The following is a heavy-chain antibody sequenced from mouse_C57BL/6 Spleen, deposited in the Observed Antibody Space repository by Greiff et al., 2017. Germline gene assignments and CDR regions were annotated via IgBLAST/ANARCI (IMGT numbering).Heavy chain of an antibody. CDR2: IYPRSGNT. J-gene: IGHJ4*01. V-gene: IGHV1-81*01. CDR1: GYTFTSYG. D-gene: IGHD4-1*01. CDR3: ARELTGAMDY. Sequence: QVQLQQPGAELVKPGASVKVSCKASGYTFTSYGISWVKQRTGQGLEWIGEIYPRSGNTYYNEKFKGKATLTADKSSSTAYMELRSLTSEDSAVXFCARELTGAMDYWGQGTSVTVSS.